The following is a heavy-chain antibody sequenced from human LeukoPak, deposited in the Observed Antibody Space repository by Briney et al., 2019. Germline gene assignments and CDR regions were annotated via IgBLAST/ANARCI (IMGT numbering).Heavy chain of an antibody. Sequence: ASETLSLTCTVSGGSISSSSYYWGWIRQPPGKGLEWIGNIYYSGSTDYIPSLKSRLTISVDTSKNQFSLKLSSVTAAGTAVYYCASLIVGATTRDAFDIWGQGTMVTVSS. CDR3: ASLIVGATTRDAFDI. J-gene: IGHJ3*02. D-gene: IGHD1-26*01. CDR2: IYYSGST. CDR1: GGSISSSSYY. V-gene: IGHV4-39*01.